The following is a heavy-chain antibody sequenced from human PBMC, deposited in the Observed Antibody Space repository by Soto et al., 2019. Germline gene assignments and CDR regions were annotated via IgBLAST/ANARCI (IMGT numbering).Heavy chain of an antibody. J-gene: IGHJ4*02. CDR3: ARHSGYDYVFDY. Sequence: ASVKVSCKASGYTFTGYYIHWVRQAPGQGLEWMGWINPNNGGTNYAQKFQGRVTMTRDTSTSTVYMELSSLRSDDTAVYYCARHSGYDYVFDYWGQGTLVTVSS. CDR2: INPNNGGT. CDR1: GYTFTGYY. V-gene: IGHV1-2*02. D-gene: IGHD5-12*01.